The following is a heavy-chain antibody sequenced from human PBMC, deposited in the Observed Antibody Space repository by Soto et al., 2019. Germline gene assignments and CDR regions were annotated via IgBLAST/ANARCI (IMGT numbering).Heavy chain of an antibody. CDR1: GFTFSSYG. Sequence: QVQLVESGGGVVQPGRSLRLSCAASGFTFSSYGMHWVRQAPGKGLEWVAVISYDGSDKYYAESVKGRFTISRDNSKNTLYLQMNSLRAEDTAVYYCATDLSGRYYFHYWGQGTLVTVSS. V-gene: IGHV3-30*03. D-gene: IGHD1-26*01. CDR2: ISYDGSDK. J-gene: IGHJ4*02. CDR3: ATDLSGRYYFHY.